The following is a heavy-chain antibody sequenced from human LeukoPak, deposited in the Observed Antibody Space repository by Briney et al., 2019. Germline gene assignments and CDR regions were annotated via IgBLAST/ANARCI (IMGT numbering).Heavy chain of an antibody. D-gene: IGHD2-2*01. Sequence: PGGSLRLSCAASGFTFSSYAMSWVRQAPGKGLEWVSAISGSGGSTYYADSVKGRFTISRDNSKNTLYLQMNSLRAEDTAVYHCAKGACSSTSCYNWFDPWGQGTLVTVSS. CDR2: ISGSGGST. J-gene: IGHJ5*02. CDR1: GFTFSSYA. V-gene: IGHV3-23*01. CDR3: AKGACSSTSCYNWFDP.